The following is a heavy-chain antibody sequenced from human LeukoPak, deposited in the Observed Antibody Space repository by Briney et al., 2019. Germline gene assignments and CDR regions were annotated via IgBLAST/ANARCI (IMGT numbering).Heavy chain of an antibody. CDR3: ARDRRDYGDSSAIDY. V-gene: IGHV4-30-2*01. CDR2: IYHSGST. CDR1: GGSISSGGYY. Sequence: KASETLSLTCTVSGGSISSGGYYWSWIRQPPGKGLEWIGYIYHSGSTYYNPSLKSRVTISVDRSKNQFSLKLSSVAAADTAVYYCARDRRDYGDSSAIDYWGQGTLVTVSS. D-gene: IGHD4-17*01. J-gene: IGHJ4*02.